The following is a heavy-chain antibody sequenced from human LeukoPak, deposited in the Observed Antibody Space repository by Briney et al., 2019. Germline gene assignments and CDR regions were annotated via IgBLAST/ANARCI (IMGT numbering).Heavy chain of an antibody. D-gene: IGHD3-10*01. J-gene: IGHJ4*02. CDR1: GGSISSSSYY. CDR2: IYYSGST. Sequence: SETLSLTCTVSGGSISSSSYYWGWIRQPPGKGLEWIGSIYYSGSTYYNPSLKSRVTISVDTSKNQFSLKLSSVTAADTAVYYCARYGAYFDYWGQGTLVTVSS. CDR3: ARYGAYFDY. V-gene: IGHV4-39*07.